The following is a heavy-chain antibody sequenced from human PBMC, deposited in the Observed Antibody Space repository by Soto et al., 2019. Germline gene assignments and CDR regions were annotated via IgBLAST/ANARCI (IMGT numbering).Heavy chain of an antibody. Sequence: ASVKVSCKASGYTFTSYDINWVRQATGQGLEWMGWMNPNSGNTGYAQKFQGRVTMTRNTSISTAYMELSSLRSEDTAVYYCARGGTDCNWFDPWGQGTLVTVSS. J-gene: IGHJ5*02. CDR3: ARGGTDCNWFDP. D-gene: IGHD1-1*01. CDR1: GYTFTSYD. V-gene: IGHV1-8*01. CDR2: MNPNSGNT.